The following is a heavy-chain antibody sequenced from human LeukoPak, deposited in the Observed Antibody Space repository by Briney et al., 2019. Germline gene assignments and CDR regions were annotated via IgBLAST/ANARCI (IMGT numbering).Heavy chain of an antibody. CDR3: SIDRGHTMIGSYFDP. CDR1: RLDVSGAG. D-gene: IGHD3-22*01. J-gene: IGHJ5*02. Sequence: SSFSGKSRLDVSGAGVRWGCRGPREGLELGGRIKGKTDGGTTDYAAPVKGRLTVSRDDSKNTLYLQMNSLKIDDTAVYYSSIDRGHTMIGSYFDPWGQGTRVSVST. V-gene: IGHV3-15*01. CDR2: IKGKTDGGTT.